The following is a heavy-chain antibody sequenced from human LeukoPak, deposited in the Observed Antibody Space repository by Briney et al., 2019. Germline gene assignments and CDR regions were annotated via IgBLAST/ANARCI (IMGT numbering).Heavy chain of an antibody. CDR2: IYPGDSDT. D-gene: IGHD3-3*01. CDR3: ARLIAPLFTRITIFGVVIDYGMDV. V-gene: IGHV5-51*01. Sequence: GESLKISCKGSGYSFTSYWIGWVRQMPGKGLEWMGIIYPGDSDTRYSPSFQGQVTISADKSISTAYLQWSSLKASDTAMYYCARLIAPLFTRITIFGVVIDYGMDVWGQGTTVTVSS. J-gene: IGHJ6*02. CDR1: GYSFTSYW.